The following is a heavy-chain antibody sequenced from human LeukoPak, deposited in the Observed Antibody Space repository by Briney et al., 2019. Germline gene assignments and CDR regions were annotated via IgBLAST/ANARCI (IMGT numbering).Heavy chain of an antibody. V-gene: IGHV4-59*08. CDR1: GGSISSYY. J-gene: IGHJ4*02. D-gene: IGHD3-16*01. CDR3: ARHRFSWSGDFDY. Sequence: SETLSLTCTVSGGSISSYYWSWIRQPPGKGLEWIGYIYYSGSTNYNPSLKSRVTISVDTSKNQFSLKLTSVTAADTAVYYCARHRFSWSGDFDYWGLGTLVTVSS. CDR2: IYYSGST.